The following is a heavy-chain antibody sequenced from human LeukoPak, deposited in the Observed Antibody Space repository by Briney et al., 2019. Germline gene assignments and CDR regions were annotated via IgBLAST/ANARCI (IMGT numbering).Heavy chain of an antibody. J-gene: IGHJ4*02. CDR2: ISGSGGST. CDR1: GFTFSSSA. CDR3: AKDRRGLANLDY. V-gene: IGHV3-23*01. Sequence: PGGSLRLSCGASGFTFSSSAMSWVRQAPGKGLEWVSGISGSGGSTYYADSVKGRFTISRDNSKNTLYLQMNSLRAEDTAVYYCAKDRRGLANLDYWGQGTLVTVSS. D-gene: IGHD3-16*01.